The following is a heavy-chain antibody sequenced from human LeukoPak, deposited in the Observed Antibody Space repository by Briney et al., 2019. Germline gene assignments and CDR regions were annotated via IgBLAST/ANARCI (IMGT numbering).Heavy chain of an antibody. D-gene: IGHD3-22*01. CDR2: ISAYNGNT. CDR3: ARDRRRPHQYYYDSSGYYSDAFDI. J-gene: IGHJ3*02. CDR1: GYTFTSYG. V-gene: IGHV1-18*01. Sequence: GASVKVSCKASGYTFTSYGISWVRQAPGQGLEWMGWISAYNGNTNYAQKLQGRVTMTTDTSTSTAYMELRSLRSDDTAVSYCARDRRRPHQYYYDSSGYYSDAFDIWGQGTMVTVSS.